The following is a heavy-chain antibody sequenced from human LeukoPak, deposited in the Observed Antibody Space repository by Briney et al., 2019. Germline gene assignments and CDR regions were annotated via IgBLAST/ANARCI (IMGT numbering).Heavy chain of an antibody. V-gene: IGHV1-46*01. Sequence: ASVKVSCKASGYIFTSFYMHWVRQAPGQGLEWMGIINPSGGNTGYAQKFQGRVTMTRDTSTSTVYMELSSLRSEDTAVYYCARSGRISPIPHCSGGSCYSGSFDYWGQGTLVTVSS. CDR3: ARSGRISPIPHCSGGSCYSGSFDY. CDR1: GYIFTSFY. CDR2: INPSGGNT. D-gene: IGHD2-15*01. J-gene: IGHJ4*02.